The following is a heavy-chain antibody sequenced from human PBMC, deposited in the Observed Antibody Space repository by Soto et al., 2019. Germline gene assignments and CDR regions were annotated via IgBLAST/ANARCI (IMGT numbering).Heavy chain of an antibody. CDR2: IRGGGGS. CDR3: ARDPNGNHIGAFEF. CDR1: GFPFGDYG. Sequence: GGSLRLSCVGSGFPFGDYGMIWVRQAPGKGLEWVSDIRGGGGSSYSDSVRGRFTISRDNSRNTLYLQMSSLRAADTAVYYCARDPNGNHIGAFEFWGQGTMVTVSS. D-gene: IGHD2-8*01. V-gene: IGHV3-23*01. J-gene: IGHJ3*01.